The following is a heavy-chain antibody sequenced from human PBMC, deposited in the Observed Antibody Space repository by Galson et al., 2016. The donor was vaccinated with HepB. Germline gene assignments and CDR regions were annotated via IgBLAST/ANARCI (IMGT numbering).Heavy chain of an antibody. CDR2: DSMDGRRK. D-gene: IGHD2/OR15-2a*01. CDR3: AKRHEYCPAVGGSVDY. J-gene: IGHJ4*02. Sequence: SLRLSCAASGFTFSNYGMHWVRQAPGKGLEWVAADSMDGRRKFYADSVKGRFTISRDNSNNMLFLQMSSLRADDTAVYYCAKRHEYCPAVGGSVDYWGQGTLVSVSS. V-gene: IGHV3-30*18. CDR1: GFTFSNYG.